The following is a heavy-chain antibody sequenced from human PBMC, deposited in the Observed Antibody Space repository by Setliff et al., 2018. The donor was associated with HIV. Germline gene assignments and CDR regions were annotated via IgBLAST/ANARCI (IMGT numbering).Heavy chain of an antibody. J-gene: IGHJ4*02. CDR2: IYHGGTT. D-gene: IGHD1-7*01. Sequence: LSLTCAVSGDSIGSSSWWSWVRQAPGKGLEWIGEIYHGGTTKYNPSLKSRVTMSVDRPNNHFSLRLTSVTAADTAVYFCARTNRWELLSPYFDAWGQGTLVTVSS. CDR1: GDSIGSSSW. CDR3: ARTNRWELLSPYFDA. V-gene: IGHV4-4*01.